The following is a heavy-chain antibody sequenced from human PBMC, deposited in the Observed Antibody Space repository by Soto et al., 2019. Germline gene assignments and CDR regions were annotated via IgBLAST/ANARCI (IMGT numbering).Heavy chain of an antibody. Sequence: HRGPLRISCLASGFTFSSYGVHGVVRPPGKGLEGVAVIWYDVSNKYYADSVKGRFTISRDNSKNTLYLQMNSLRAEDTAVYYCAREEAYYFDYWGQGTLVTVSS. V-gene: IGHV3-33*01. CDR3: AREEAYYFDY. J-gene: IGHJ4*02. CDR1: GFTFSSYG. CDR2: IWYDVSNK.